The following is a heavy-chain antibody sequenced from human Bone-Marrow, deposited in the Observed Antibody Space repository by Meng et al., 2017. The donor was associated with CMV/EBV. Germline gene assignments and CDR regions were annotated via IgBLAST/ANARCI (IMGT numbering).Heavy chain of an antibody. D-gene: IGHD3-3*01. Sequence: AETLSLSCTVSGGSISSSLYYWGWIRQPPGKGLEWIGSIYYSGSTYYNPSLKSRVTISVDTSKNQFSLKLSSVTAAYAAVLYCARDLGLYGFWSGLPIVGGFDMWGQGTMVTVSS. J-gene: IGHJ3*02. CDR1: GGSISSSLYY. V-gene: IGHV4-39*07. CDR2: IYYSGST. CDR3: ARDLGLYGFWSGLPIVGGFDM.